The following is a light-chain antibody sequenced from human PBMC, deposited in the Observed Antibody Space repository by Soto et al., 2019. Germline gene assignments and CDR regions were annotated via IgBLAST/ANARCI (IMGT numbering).Light chain of an antibody. J-gene: IGKJ4*01. V-gene: IGKV1-9*01. CDR1: QGISRY. CDR2: AAS. Sequence: IQLTQSPSSLSASVGDSVTITCRASQGISRYLSWYQQKPGRAPKLLISAASTLQSGVPVRFSGSGSGTDFTLSITSLQPEDFATYYCQQLNTYPVTFGGGTKVDIK. CDR3: QQLNTYPVT.